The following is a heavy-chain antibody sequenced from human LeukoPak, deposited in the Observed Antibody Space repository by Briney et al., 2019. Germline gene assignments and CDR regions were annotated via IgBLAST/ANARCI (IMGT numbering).Heavy chain of an antibody. CDR1: GYTFTGYY. D-gene: IGHD3-3*01. CDR2: INPNSGGT. CDR3: ARGGGLEWLLYRSDWFDP. V-gene: IGHV1-2*02. Sequence: ASVKVSCEASGYTFTGYYMHWVRQAPGQGLEWMGWINPNSGGTNYAQKFQGRVTMTRDTSISTAYMELSRLRSDDTAVYYCARGGGLEWLLYRSDWFDPWGQGTLVTASS. J-gene: IGHJ5*02.